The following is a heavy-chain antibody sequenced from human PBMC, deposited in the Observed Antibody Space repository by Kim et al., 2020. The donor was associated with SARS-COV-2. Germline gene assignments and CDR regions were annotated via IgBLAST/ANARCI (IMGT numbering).Heavy chain of an antibody. V-gene: IGHV3-23*03. CDR2: IHSGDTNT. CDR1: GFTFSSYA. D-gene: IGHD3-10*01. J-gene: IGHJ6*02. Sequence: GGSLRLSCAASGFTFSSYAMTWVRQAPGKGLEWVSVIHSGDTNTYYADSVKGRFTLSRDNSKNTLYLQMNSLRAEDTAVYYCAKEGALSGSGTYYTPDCGMDVWGQGTTVTVSS. CDR3: AKEGALSGSGTYYTPDCGMDV.